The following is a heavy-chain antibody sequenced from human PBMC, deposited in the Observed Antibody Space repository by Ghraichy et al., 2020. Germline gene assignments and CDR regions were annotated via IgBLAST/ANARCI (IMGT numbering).Heavy chain of an antibody. CDR2: IYYSGST. Sequence: SETLSLTCTVSGGSVSSGSYYWSWIRQPPGKGLEWIGYIYYSGSTNYNPSLKSRVTISVDTSKNQFSLKLSSVTAADTAVYYCAREGLDSSGWGGWYFDYWGQGTLVTVSS. J-gene: IGHJ4*02. CDR1: GGSVSSGSYY. V-gene: IGHV4-61*01. CDR3: AREGLDSSGWGGWYFDY. D-gene: IGHD6-19*01.